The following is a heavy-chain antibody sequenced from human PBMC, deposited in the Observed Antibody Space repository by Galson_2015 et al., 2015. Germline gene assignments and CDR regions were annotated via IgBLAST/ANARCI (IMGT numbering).Heavy chain of an antibody. CDR1: GFTFSDYY. V-gene: IGHV3-11*06. CDR2: INSRSSYT. CDR3: ARGSSSLNNDAFDI. J-gene: IGHJ3*02. D-gene: IGHD6-13*01. Sequence: SLRLSCAASGFTFSDYYLSWIRQAPGKGLERVSYINSRSSYTNYADSVKGRFTISRDNAKKSLYLQMNSLRAEETAVYYCARGSSSLNNDAFDIWGQGTMVTVSS.